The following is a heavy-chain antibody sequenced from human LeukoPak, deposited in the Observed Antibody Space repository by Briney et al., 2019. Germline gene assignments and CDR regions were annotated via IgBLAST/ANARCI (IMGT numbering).Heavy chain of an antibody. CDR2: ISVGGGST. V-gene: IGHV3-23*01. D-gene: IGHD3-10*01. CDR1: GFTFSSYA. CDR3: GKGYRGAGGGQYYFEY. Sequence: PGGSLRLSCAASGFTFSSYAMSWVRQAPGNGQEWVSGISVGGGSTYYADSVKGRFTISRDNSKNTLYLQMNSLRAEDTAVYYCGKGYRGAGGGQYYFEYWGQGTLVTVSS. J-gene: IGHJ4*02.